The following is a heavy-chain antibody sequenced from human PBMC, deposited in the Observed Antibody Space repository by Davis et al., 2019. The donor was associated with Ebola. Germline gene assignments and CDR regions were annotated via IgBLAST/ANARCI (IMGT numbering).Heavy chain of an antibody. V-gene: IGHV5-51*01. Sequence: TVSCKGSRYSFTSYWIGWVRQMPGKGLEWMGIIYPGDSDTRYSPSFQGQVTISADKSISTAYLQWSSLKASDTAMYYCARHLPVTYYYGSGSYYSYGMDVWGQGTTVTVSS. CDR3: ARHLPVTYYYGSGSYYSYGMDV. D-gene: IGHD3-10*01. J-gene: IGHJ6*02. CDR2: IYPGDSDT. CDR1: RYSFTSYW.